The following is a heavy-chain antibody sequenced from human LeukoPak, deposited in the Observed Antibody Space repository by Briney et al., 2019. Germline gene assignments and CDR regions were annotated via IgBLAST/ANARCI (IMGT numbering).Heavy chain of an antibody. CDR3: AKDPRSPYCSGGSCYSDY. CDR2: ISGSGGST. CDR1: GFTFSSYA. V-gene: IGHV3-23*01. D-gene: IGHD2-15*01. Sequence: GGSLRLSCAASGFTFSSYAMSWVRQAPGKGLEWVSAISGSGGSTYYADSVKGRFTISRDNSKNTLYLQMNSLRAEDTAVYYCAKDPRSPYCSGGSCYSDYWGQGTLVTVSS. J-gene: IGHJ4*02.